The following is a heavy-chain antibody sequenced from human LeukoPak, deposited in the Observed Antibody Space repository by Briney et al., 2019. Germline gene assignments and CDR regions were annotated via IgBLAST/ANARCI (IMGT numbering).Heavy chain of an antibody. J-gene: IGHJ4*02. V-gene: IGHV4-59*01. CDR3: ARSRGYSYDLDY. CDR1: GGSISSYY. CDR2: ICYSGST. D-gene: IGHD5-18*01. Sequence: PSETLSLTCTVSGGSISSYYWSWIRQPPGKGLEWIGYICYSGSTNYNPSLKSRVTISVDTSKNQFSLKLSSVTAADTAVYYCARSRGYSYDLDYWGQGTLVTVSS.